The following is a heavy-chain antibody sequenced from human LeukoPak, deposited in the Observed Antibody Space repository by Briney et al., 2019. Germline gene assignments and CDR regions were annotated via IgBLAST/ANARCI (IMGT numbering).Heavy chain of an antibody. CDR1: GYTFTSYG. CDR3: ARDLDIVVVAAALRHYGLDV. J-gene: IGHJ6*02. Sequence: GASVKVSCKASGYTFTSYGISWVRQAPGQGLEWMGCISPFNGNTNYAQKVQGRVTMTTDTSTSTVYMELRSLRSDDTAVYYCARDLDIVVVAAALRHYGLDVWGQGTTVTVSS. CDR2: ISPFNGNT. D-gene: IGHD2-15*01. V-gene: IGHV1-18*01.